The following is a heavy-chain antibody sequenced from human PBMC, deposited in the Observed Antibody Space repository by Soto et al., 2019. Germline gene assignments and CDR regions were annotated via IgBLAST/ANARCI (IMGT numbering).Heavy chain of an antibody. Sequence: SETLSLTCTVSGDSISNGYDTWSWIRQPPGKDREGMGHIDNSGNTDSNPSLKRRVTISADRSKNQFALKLSSVTAADTAVYCCPSRYQSCFAYWGQGTLVTVSS. CDR3: PSRYQSCFAY. V-gene: IGHV4-30-4*01. CDR2: IDNSGNT. J-gene: IGHJ4*02. CDR1: GDSISNGYDT. D-gene: IGHD2-2*01.